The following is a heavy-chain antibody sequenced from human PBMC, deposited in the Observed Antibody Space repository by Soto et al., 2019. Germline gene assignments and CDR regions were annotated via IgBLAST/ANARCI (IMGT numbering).Heavy chain of an antibody. Sequence: AVKVSCKASGCTFSSYAISWVRQAPGQGLEWMGGIIPIFGTANYAQKFQGRVTITADESTSTAYMELSSLRSEDTAVYYCARDRDGYSYGSNWFDPWGQGTLVTVSS. CDR3: ARDRDGYSYGSNWFDP. J-gene: IGHJ5*02. CDR2: IIPIFGTA. D-gene: IGHD5-18*01. V-gene: IGHV1-69*13. CDR1: GCTFSSYA.